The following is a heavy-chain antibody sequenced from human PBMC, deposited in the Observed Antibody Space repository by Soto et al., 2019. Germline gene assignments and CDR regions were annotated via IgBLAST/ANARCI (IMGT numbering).Heavy chain of an antibody. CDR2: INADNGDT. D-gene: IGHD4-4*01. J-gene: IGHJ4*02. V-gene: IGHV1-3*01. CDR3: ARELQGLYYFDF. CDR1: GYAFTSYA. Sequence: ASVKVSCKTSGYAFTSYAIHWVRQAPGQRLEWMGWINADNGDTKYSQKFSGRVTITRDTSANTAFMELSSLRSEDTAMYYCARELQGLYYFDFWGQGTLVTVSS.